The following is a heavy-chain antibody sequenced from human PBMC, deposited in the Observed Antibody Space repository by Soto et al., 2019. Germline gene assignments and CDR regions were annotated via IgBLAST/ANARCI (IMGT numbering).Heavy chain of an antibody. D-gene: IGHD6-19*01. V-gene: IGHV1-58*02. CDR1: GFTFTSSA. CDR2: IVVGSGNT. Sequence: SVKVSCKASGFTFTSSAMQWVRQARGQRLEWIGWIVVGSGNTNYAQKFQERVTITRDMSTSTAYMELSSLRSEDTAVYYCAAAPGKKSGWYPFDYWGQGTLVTVSS. J-gene: IGHJ4*02. CDR3: AAAPGKKSGWYPFDY.